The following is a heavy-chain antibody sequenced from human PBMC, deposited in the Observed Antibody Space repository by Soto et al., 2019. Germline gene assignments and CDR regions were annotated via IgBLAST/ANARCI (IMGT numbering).Heavy chain of an antibody. D-gene: IGHD3-10*01. CDR2: IYYSGGT. CDR3: AKGVRGVPNWFDP. J-gene: IGHJ5*02. Sequence: QVQLQESGPGLVRPSQTLSLSCTVSGGSISNSANHWSWIRQHPGAGLEWIGYIYYSGGTYSSPSLKGRVTMSIDASKNQFSLKLSSVTAADTAVYYCAKGVRGVPNWFDPWGQGTLVTVSS. V-gene: IGHV4-31*03. CDR1: GGSISNSANH.